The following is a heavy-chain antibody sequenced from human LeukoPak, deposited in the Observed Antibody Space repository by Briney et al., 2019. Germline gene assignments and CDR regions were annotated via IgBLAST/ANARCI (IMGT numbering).Heavy chain of an antibody. D-gene: IGHD3-22*01. CDR1: GFTFSNDS. V-gene: IGHV3-21*01. Sequence: GRSLRLSCAASGFTFSNDSMSWVRQAAGKGLEWVASISSSSSYIYYADSVKGRFTISRDNAKNSLYLQMNSLRAEDTAVYYCAGTYYYDSSGYYDFDYWGQGTLVTVSS. CDR3: AGTYYYDSSGYYDFDY. J-gene: IGHJ4*02. CDR2: ISSSSSYI.